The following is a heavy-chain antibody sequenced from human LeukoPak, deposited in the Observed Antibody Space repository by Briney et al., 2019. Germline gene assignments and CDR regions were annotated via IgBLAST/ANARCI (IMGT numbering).Heavy chain of an antibody. CDR3: AKDLYDFWSGPPGYYYGMDV. Sequence: GGSLRLSCAASGFTFSSYAMSWVRQAPGKGLEWVAVISYDGSNKYYADSVKGRFTISRDNSKNTLYLQMNSLRAEDTAVYYCAKDLYDFWSGPPGYYYGMDVWGQGTTVTVSS. CDR1: GFTFSSYA. V-gene: IGHV3-30*18. D-gene: IGHD3-3*01. CDR2: ISYDGSNK. J-gene: IGHJ6*02.